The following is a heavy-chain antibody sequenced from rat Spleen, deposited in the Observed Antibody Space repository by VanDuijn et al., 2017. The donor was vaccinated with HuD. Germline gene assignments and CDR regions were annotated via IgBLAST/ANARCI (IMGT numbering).Heavy chain of an antibody. D-gene: IGHD1-12*03. Sequence: EVQVVDHGGGLEQPGRSLKLSCAPSGFTFSIYGLAWVRQAPTKGLEWVASIGTGGGSTYYRDSVRGRFTISRDNAKSALYLQMDSLRSEDTATYYCGRHAYYDGYYHWYFDLWGPGTMVTVSS. J-gene: IGHJ1*01. CDR3: GRHAYYDGYYHWYFDL. CDR1: GFTFSIYG. CDR2: IGTGGGST. V-gene: IGHV5S13*01.